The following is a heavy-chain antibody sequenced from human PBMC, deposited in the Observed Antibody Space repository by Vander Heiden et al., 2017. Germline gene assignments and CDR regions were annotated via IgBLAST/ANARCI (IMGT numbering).Heavy chain of an antibody. D-gene: IGHD2-15*01. Sequence: QVQLVQSGAEVTKPGASVKVSCKASGYTFTSYDINWVRQATGQGLEWMGWMNPNSGNTGYAQKFQGRVTMTRNTSISTAYMERSSLRSEETAVYYCAKSAGYCSGGSCYSGDWFDPWGQGTLVTVSS. CDR3: AKSAGYCSGGSCYSGDWFDP. V-gene: IGHV1-8*01. J-gene: IGHJ5*02. CDR2: MNPNSGNT. CDR1: GYTFTSYD.